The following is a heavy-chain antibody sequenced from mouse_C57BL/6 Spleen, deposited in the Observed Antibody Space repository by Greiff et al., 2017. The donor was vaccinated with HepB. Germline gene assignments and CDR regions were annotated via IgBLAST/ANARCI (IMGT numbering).Heavy chain of an antibody. CDR2: IYPGDGDT. CDR3: ARSEAIDGYLPFAY. CDR1: GYAFSSSW. D-gene: IGHD2-3*01. Sequence: QVQLQQSGPELVKPGASVKISCKASGYAFSSSWMNWVKQRPGKGLEWIGRIYPGDGDTNYNGKFKGKATLTADKSSSTAYMQLSSLTSEDSAVYFCARSEAIDGYLPFAYWGQGTLVTVSA. V-gene: IGHV1-82*01. J-gene: IGHJ3*01.